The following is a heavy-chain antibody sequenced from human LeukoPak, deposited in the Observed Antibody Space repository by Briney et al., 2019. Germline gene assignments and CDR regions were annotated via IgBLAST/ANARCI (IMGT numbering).Heavy chain of an antibody. CDR2: ISRSGSV. V-gene: IGHV4-38-2*02. CDR1: GYSISSGYY. D-gene: IGHD6-13*01. CDR3: ARVRRTAAGSFDY. Sequence: SETLSLACTVSGYSISSGYYWGWIRQPPGKGLDWIGSISRSGSVYYNPSLKSRVTISVDTSKNQFSLKLSSVTAADTAVYYCARVRRTAAGSFDYWGQGTLVTVSS. J-gene: IGHJ4*02.